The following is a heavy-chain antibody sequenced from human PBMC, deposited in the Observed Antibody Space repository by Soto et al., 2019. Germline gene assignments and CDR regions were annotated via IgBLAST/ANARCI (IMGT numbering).Heavy chain of an antibody. J-gene: IGHJ4*02. V-gene: IGHV1-18*04. CDR3: ARVSAYSSSWTGYFDY. Sequence: APVKATCKASGYTFTSYGISWVLQAPGQGLEWMGWISAYNGNTNHAQKLQGRVTMTTDTSTSTAYMELRSLRSDDTAVYYCARVSAYSSSWTGYFDYWGQGTLVTVS. CDR2: ISAYNGNT. CDR1: GYTFTSYG. D-gene: IGHD6-13*01.